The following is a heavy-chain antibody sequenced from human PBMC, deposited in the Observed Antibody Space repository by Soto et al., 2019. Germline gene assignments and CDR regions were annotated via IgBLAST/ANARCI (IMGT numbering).Heavy chain of an antibody. V-gene: IGHV3-48*03. J-gene: IGHJ4*02. CDR3: ARALGYCSGGSCYLVY. D-gene: IGHD2-15*01. Sequence: PGGSLRLSCAASGFTFSSYEMNWVRQAPGKGLEWVSYISSSGSTIYYADSVKGRFTISRDNAKNSLYLQMNSLRAEDTAVYYCARALGYCSGGSCYLVYWGQGTLVTVSS. CDR2: ISSSGSTI. CDR1: GFTFSSYE.